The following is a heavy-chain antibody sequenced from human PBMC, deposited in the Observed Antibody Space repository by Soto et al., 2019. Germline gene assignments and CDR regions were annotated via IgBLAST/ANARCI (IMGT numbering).Heavy chain of an antibody. CDR2: IYYTGST. CDR1: GGSFGSHY. V-gene: IGHV4-59*11. Sequence: PSETLSLTCTVSGGSFGSHYWSWVRQSPGKGLEWIGYIYYTGSTYYNPSLKSRVTMSVDTSKNQFSLKLTSVTAADPAVYFCAREQSSGWYRIHDFWGQGTLVTVS. D-gene: IGHD6-19*01. CDR3: AREQSSGWYRIHDF. J-gene: IGHJ4*02.